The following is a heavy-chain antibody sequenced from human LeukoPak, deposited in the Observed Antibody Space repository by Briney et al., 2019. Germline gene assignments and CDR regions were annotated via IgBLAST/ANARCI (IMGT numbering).Heavy chain of an antibody. J-gene: IGHJ4*02. D-gene: IGHD5-12*01. Sequence: SETLSLTCAVYGGSFSGYYWNCIRQPPGKGLEWIGEINHSGSTNYNPSLKSRVTILVDTSKNQFSLKLSSVTAADTAVYYCARVAGSGYGDYVAYWGQGSLVTVSS. CDR3: ARVAGSGYGDYVAY. V-gene: IGHV4-34*01. CDR2: INHSGST. CDR1: GGSFSGYY.